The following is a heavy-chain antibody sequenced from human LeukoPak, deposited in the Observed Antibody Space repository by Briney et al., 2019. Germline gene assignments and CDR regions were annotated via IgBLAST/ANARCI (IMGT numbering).Heavy chain of an antibody. CDR2: IYYSGST. J-gene: IGHJ4*02. D-gene: IGHD1-14*01. CDR1: GGSISGSSYY. CDR3: ARNPGYLVY. V-gene: IGHV4-39*01. Sequence: TSQTLSLTCTVSGGSISGSSYYWGWIRQPPGKGLEWIGGIYYSGSTYYNPSLKSRVTISVDTSKNQFSLKLTSVTAADTAVYYCARNPGYLVYWGQGTLVTVSS.